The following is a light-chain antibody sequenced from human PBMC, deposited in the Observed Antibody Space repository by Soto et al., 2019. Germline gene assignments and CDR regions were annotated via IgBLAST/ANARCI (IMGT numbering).Light chain of an antibody. J-gene: IGKJ2*01. CDR3: QHYSSFPHT. CDR1: HDTSNS. CDR2: GAS. Sequence: DIQMTQSPSSLSASVGDRVTITCRASHDTSNSVAWFQQRPGMAPKSLIYGASSLQSGGSSRFSGSRSWTQFTLPIPTLHPEDFATYYCQHYSSFPHTLGQGTKV. V-gene: IGKV1-16*01.